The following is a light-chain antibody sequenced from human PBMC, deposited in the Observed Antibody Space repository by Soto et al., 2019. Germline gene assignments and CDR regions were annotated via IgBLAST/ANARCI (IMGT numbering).Light chain of an antibody. CDR3: SSYTTSSTLLYV. Sequence: QSALTQPASVSGSPGQSIIISCTGTSSDVGGYNSVSWYQQHPGKAPKLMIYEVSNRPSGVSNRFSGSKSGNTASLTISGLQAEDEADYYCSSYTTSSTLLYVFGTGTKVTVL. V-gene: IGLV2-14*01. CDR2: EVS. J-gene: IGLJ1*01. CDR1: SSDVGGYNS.